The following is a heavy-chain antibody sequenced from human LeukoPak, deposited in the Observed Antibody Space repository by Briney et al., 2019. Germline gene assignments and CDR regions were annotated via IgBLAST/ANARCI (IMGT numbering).Heavy chain of an antibody. CDR2: IYYSGST. D-gene: IGHD3-3*01. CDR3: ARVIVDFWSGYYTTYYFDY. Sequence: SETLSLTCTVSGGSISSYYWSWIRQPPGKGLEWIGSIYYSGSTYYNPSLKSRVTISVDTSKNQFSLKLSSVTAADTAVYYCARVIVDFWSGYYTTYYFDYWGQGTLVTVSS. V-gene: IGHV4-39*07. CDR1: GGSISSYY. J-gene: IGHJ4*02.